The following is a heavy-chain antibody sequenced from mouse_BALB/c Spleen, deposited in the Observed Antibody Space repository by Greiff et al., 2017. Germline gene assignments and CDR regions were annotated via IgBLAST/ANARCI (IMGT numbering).Heavy chain of an antibody. Sequence: EVQRVESGGGLVQPGGSRKLSCAASGFTFSSFGMHWVRQAPEKGLEWVAYISSGSSTIYYADTVKGRFTISRDNPKNTLFLQMTSLRSEDTAMYYCARGTGGYYFDYWGQGTTLTVSA. J-gene: IGHJ2*01. CDR1: GFTFSSFG. CDR3: ARGTGGYYFDY. D-gene: IGHD3-3*01. CDR2: ISSGSSTI. V-gene: IGHV5-17*02.